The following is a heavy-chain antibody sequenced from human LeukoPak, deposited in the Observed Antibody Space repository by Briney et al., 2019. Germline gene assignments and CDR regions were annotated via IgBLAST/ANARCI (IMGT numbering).Heavy chain of an antibody. J-gene: IGHJ4*02. CDR3: AKDPTHGWGFEN. D-gene: IGHD6-19*01. V-gene: IGHV3-30*02. Sequence: GGSLRLSCAPSGFTFSTYGMQWVRQAPSKGLEWVAFIQNDASKKYYADSAKGRFTISRDNSKNTLYLQLNSLRAEDTAVYYCAKDPTHGWGFENWGQGTLVTVSS. CDR2: IQNDASKK. CDR1: GFTFSTYG.